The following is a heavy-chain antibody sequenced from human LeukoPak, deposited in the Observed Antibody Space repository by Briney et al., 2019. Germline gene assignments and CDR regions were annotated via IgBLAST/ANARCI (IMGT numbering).Heavy chain of an antibody. CDR1: GFTVSSNY. J-gene: IGHJ4*02. CDR2: IYSGGST. D-gene: IGHD6-13*01. Sequence: GGSLRLSCAASGFTVSSNYMSWVRQAPGKGLEWVSVIYSGGSTYYADSVKGRFTISRDNAKNSLYLQMNSLRAEDTALYYCAKEAAGYFDYWGQGTLVTVSS. CDR3: AKEAAGYFDY. V-gene: IGHV3-53*05.